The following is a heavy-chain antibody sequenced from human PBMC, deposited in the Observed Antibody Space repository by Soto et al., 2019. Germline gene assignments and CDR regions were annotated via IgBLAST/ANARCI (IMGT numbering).Heavy chain of an antibody. D-gene: IGHD5-12*01. Sequence: ASVKVSCKASGYTFTSYYMHWVRQAPGQGLEWMGIINPSGGSTSYAQRFQGRVTITADKSTSTAYMELSSLRPEDTAVYYCARDNDSGYDPRKFDYWGQGTLVTVSS. CDR1: GYTFTSYY. CDR3: ARDNDSGYDPRKFDY. J-gene: IGHJ4*02. V-gene: IGHV1-46*01. CDR2: INPSGGST.